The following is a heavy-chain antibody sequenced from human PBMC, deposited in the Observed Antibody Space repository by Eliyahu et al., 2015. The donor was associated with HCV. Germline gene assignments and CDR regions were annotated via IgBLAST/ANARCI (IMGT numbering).Heavy chain of an antibody. V-gene: IGHV4-59*01. D-gene: IGHD3-10*01. CDR2: YHFRWGT. Sequence: QVQLQESGPGLVKPSETLSLTCTVSGGSISSYYWSWIRQPPGKGLEWIGYYHFRWGTHHNPSLKSRVTISVDTSKNQFSLKLSSVTAADTAVYYCARDGRGGSWFAFDYWGQGTLVTVSS. CDR3: ARDGRGGSWFAFDY. J-gene: IGHJ4*02. CDR1: GGSISSYY.